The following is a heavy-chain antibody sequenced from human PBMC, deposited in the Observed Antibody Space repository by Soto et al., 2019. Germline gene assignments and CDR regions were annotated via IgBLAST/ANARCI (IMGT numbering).Heavy chain of an antibody. CDR2: INHSGST. Sequence: SETLSLTCAVYGGSFSGYYWSWIRQPPGKGLEWIGEINHSGSTNYNPSLKSRVTISVDTSKNQFSLKLSSVTAADTAVYYCARADYYDSSGPLYFDYWGQGTLVTVSS. J-gene: IGHJ4*02. D-gene: IGHD3-22*01. CDR3: ARADYYDSSGPLYFDY. CDR1: GGSFSGYY. V-gene: IGHV4-34*01.